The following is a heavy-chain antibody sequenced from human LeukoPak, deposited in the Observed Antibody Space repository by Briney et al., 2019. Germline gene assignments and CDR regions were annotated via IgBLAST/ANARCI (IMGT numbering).Heavy chain of an antibody. J-gene: IGHJ4*02. D-gene: IGHD6-13*01. CDR3: TRVRSSSWYDY. V-gene: IGHV3-74*01. Sequence: GSLRLSCATSGFTFSTSWMHWVRQAPGKGLVWASRISGDGTTTTYADSVKGRFTISRDNAKNTLFLQMNSLRVDDTAVYYCTRVRSSSWYDYWGQGALVTVSS. CDR1: GFTFSTSW. CDR2: ISGDGTTT.